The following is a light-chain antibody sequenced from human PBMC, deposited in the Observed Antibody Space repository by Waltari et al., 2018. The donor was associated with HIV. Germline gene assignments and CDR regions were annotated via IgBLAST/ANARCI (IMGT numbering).Light chain of an antibody. J-gene: IGLJ2*01. CDR3: GTWDSSLSAVV. CDR2: DNH. Sequence: QSVLTQPPSVSAAPGQKVTISCSGSGSNMGNNYVSWYQQVPGTAPKVLIYDNHKRPSEILDRFPASKSGTSATLGITGLQTGDEADYYCGTWDSSLSAVVFGGGTKLTVL. CDR1: GSNMGNNY. V-gene: IGLV1-51*01.